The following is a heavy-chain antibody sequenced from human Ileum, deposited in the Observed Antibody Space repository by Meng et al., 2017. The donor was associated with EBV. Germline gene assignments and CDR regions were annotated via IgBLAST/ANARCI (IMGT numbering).Heavy chain of an antibody. D-gene: IGHD2-15*01. CDR1: GFTFSTYT. V-gene: IGHV3-23*04. Sequence: VELVESVGCLVQPGGSLRLSCAASGFTFSTYTMSWVRQAPGKGLEWVSTIIGGDGRTYHADSVKGRFTISRDISKSTLNLQMNSLRADDTAVYYCEGWRYWGQGTLVTVSS. CDR2: IIGGDGRT. CDR3: EGWRY. J-gene: IGHJ4*02.